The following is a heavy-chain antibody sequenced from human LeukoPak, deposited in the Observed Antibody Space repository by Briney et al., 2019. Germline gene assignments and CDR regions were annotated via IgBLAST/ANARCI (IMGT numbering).Heavy chain of an antibody. CDR1: GFTFRVLD. D-gene: IGHD5-18*01. V-gene: IGHV3-23*01. Sequence: GGSLRLPCAASGFTFRVLDMSWVRQAPGKGLEWVSSISPSGGNTYYADSVKGRFTISRDNVKNTLYLQMNSLRAEDTAVYYCVKGTYSYGLWGQGTLVTVSS. CDR3: VKGTYSYGL. CDR2: ISPSGGNT. J-gene: IGHJ4*02.